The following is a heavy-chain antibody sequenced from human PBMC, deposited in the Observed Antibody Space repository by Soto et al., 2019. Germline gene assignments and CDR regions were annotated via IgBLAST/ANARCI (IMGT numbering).Heavy chain of an antibody. CDR1: GGTFSSYT. D-gene: IGHD1-26*01. V-gene: IGHV1-69*02. CDR2: IIPILGIA. J-gene: IGHJ4*02. CDR3: SSYRPIDC. Sequence: QVQLVQSGAEVKKPGSSVKVSCKASGGTFSSYTISWVRQAPGQGLEWMGRIIPILGIANYAQKFQGRVTITADKSTSTAYMELSSLSSEDPAVYYCSSYRPIDCWGQGTLVTVSS.